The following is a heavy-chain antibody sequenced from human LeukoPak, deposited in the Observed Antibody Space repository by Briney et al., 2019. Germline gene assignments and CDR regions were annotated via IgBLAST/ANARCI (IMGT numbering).Heavy chain of an antibody. D-gene: IGHD2-2*01. CDR1: GYTFTRYG. J-gene: IGHJ5*02. Sequence: ASVKVSCKASGYTFTRYGISWVRQAPGQGLEWVGWISAYNGNTNYAQKLQGRVTMTTDTSTSTAYMELRSLRSDDTAVYYCAITTYCSSTSCYWRRFDPWGQGTLVTVSS. CDR2: ISAYNGNT. V-gene: IGHV1-18*01. CDR3: AITTYCSSTSCYWRRFDP.